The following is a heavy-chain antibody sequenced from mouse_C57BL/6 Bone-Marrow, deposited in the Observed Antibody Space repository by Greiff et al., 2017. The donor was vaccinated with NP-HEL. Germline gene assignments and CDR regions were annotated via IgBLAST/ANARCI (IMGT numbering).Heavy chain of an antibody. Sequence: QVQLKQPGAELVKPGASVKLSCKASGYTFTSYWMHWVKQRPGQGLEWIGMIHPNSGSTNYNEKFKSKATLTVDKSSSTAYMQLSSLTSEDAAVYYCARQTGYGSSYAWFAYWGQGTLVTVSA. CDR2: IHPNSGST. V-gene: IGHV1-64*01. J-gene: IGHJ3*01. D-gene: IGHD1-1*01. CDR1: GYTFTSYW. CDR3: ARQTGYGSSYAWFAY.